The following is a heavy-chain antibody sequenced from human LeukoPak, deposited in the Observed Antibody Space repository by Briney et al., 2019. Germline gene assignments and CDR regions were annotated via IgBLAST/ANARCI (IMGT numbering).Heavy chain of an antibody. V-gene: IGHV1-69*01. J-gene: IGHJ4*02. CDR3: ARALGYCSGGSCYSSPNGYFDY. CDR1: GGTFSSYA. D-gene: IGHD2-15*01. CDR2: IIPIFGTA. Sequence: ASVKVSCKASGGTFSSYAISWVRQAPGQGLEWMGGIIPIFGTANYAQEFQGRVTITADESTSTAYMELSSLRSEDTAVYYCARALGYCSGGSCYSSPNGYFDYWGQGTLVTVSS.